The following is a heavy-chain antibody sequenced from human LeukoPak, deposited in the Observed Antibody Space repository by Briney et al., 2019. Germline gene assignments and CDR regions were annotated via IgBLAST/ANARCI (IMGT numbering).Heavy chain of an antibody. CDR2: VIPIFGTA. Sequence: SVKVSCRASGGTFTSYAISWVRQAPGQGLEWMGGVIPIFGTANYAQKFQGRVTITADESTSTAYMELSSLRSEDTAVYYCASTYYDSSGYYNEGTLDYWGQGTLVTVSS. CDR1: GGTFTSYA. V-gene: IGHV1-69*13. D-gene: IGHD3-22*01. J-gene: IGHJ4*02. CDR3: ASTYYDSSGYYNEGTLDY.